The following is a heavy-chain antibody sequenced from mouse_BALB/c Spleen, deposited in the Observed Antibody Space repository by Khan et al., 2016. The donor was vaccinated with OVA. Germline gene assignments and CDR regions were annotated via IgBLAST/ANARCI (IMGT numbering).Heavy chain of an antibody. CDR1: GYSITTNYA. CDR3: ARKNYHGYAVDY. CDR2: ISYSGST. J-gene: IGHJ4*01. V-gene: IGHV3-2*02. Sequence: VQLKESGPGLVKPSQSLSLTCTVTGYSITTNYAWDWIRQFPGNKLEWMGYISYSGSTSYNPSLKSRISFTRDTSKNQFFLQLNSVTTEDTATYYCARKNYHGYAVDYWGQGTSVTVSS. D-gene: IGHD1-1*01.